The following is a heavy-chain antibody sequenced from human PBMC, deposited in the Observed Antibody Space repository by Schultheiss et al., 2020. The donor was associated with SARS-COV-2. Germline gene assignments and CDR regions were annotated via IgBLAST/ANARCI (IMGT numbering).Heavy chain of an antibody. D-gene: IGHD1-26*01. CDR1: GGSISSGGYS. V-gene: IGHV4-30-2*01. CDR3: ARTYSGSSTTPFRY. CDR2: IYHSGST. J-gene: IGHJ4*02. Sequence: SETLSLTCAVSGGSISSGGYSWSWIRQPPGKGLEWIGYIYHSGSTYYNPSLKSRVTISVDRSKNQFSLKLSSVTAADTAVYYCARTYSGSSTTPFRYWGQGTLVTVSS.